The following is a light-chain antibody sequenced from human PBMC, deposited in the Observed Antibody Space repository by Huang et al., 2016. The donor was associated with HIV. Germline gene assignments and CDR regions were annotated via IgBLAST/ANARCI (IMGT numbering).Light chain of an antibody. CDR2: GAP. Sequence: EIVLTQSPGTLSLSPGERATLTCRASQSVSSSYLAWYQQKPGQAPRLLIFGAPSRGHGIPDRFSGGGSGTDFTRTISRLEPEYFAVYYCQQYGSSPQAFGPGTKVDIK. V-gene: IGKV3-20*01. CDR3: QQYGSSPQA. J-gene: IGKJ3*01. CDR1: QSVSSSY.